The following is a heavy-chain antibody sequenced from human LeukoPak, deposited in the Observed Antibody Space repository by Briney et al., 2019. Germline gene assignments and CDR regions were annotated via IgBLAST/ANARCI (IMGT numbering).Heavy chain of an antibody. V-gene: IGHV3-30*18. CDR1: GFTFSSYG. CDR2: ISYDGSNK. Sequence: GGSLRLSCAASGFTFSSYGMHWVRQAPGKGLEWVAVISYDGSNKYYADSVKGRFTISRDNSKNTLYLQMNSLRAEDTAVYYCAKEDSSGWYNWFDPWGQGTLVTVSS. D-gene: IGHD6-19*01. CDR3: AKEDSSGWYNWFDP. J-gene: IGHJ5*02.